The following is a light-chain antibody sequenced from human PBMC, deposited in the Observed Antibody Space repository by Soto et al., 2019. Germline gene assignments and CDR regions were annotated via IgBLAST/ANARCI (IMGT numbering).Light chain of an antibody. Sequence: DIQMTQSPSTLSASVGDRVTITCRASQNIDRWLAWYQQKPGKAPNLLIYGASNLESGVPSRFSGSGSGTEFTLTISSLRPDDSATYYCQQYNSYPWTFGQGTKVEIK. J-gene: IGKJ1*01. CDR2: GAS. V-gene: IGKV1-5*03. CDR1: QNIDRW. CDR3: QQYNSYPWT.